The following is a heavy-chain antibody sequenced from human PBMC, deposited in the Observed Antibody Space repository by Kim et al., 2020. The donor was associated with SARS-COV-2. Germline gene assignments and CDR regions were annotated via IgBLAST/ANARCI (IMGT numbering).Heavy chain of an antibody. CDR1: GFSFSNYW. D-gene: IGHD3-22*01. CDR3: ARDLFYFQSSGYYASDY. CDR2: TKQDGSAR. V-gene: IGHV3-7*01. Sequence: GGSLRLSCEASGFSFSNYWMSWVRQAPGKGLEWLANTKQDGSARYYVDFVEGRFTISRDNAKNSLYLQMSSLRAEDTAVYYCARDLFYFQSSGYYASDYWGRGTLVTVSS. J-gene: IGHJ4*02.